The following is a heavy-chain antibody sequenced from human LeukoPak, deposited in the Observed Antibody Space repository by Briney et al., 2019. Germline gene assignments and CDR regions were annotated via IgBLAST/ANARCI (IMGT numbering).Heavy chain of an antibody. V-gene: IGHV4-34*01. J-gene: IGHJ4*02. Sequence: SETLSLTCAVYGGSFSGYYWSWIRQPPGKGLEWIGEINHSGSTNYNPSLKSRVTISVDTSKNQFSLKLSSVTAADTAVYYCARRRDYGDPIDYWGQGTLVTVSS. CDR3: ARRRDYGDPIDY. D-gene: IGHD4-17*01. CDR2: INHSGST. CDR1: GGSFSGYY.